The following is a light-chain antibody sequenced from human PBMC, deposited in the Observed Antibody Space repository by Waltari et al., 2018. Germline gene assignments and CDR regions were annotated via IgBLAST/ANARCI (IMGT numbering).Light chain of an antibody. Sequence: QSALTQPASVSGSPGQSITISCTGTSSDVGGYNYVSWYQQHPGKAPKLMFYDVSKRPSGVSNRFSGSKSGNTASLTISGLQAEDEADYYCSSYTSSSTFYVFGTGTKVTVL. V-gene: IGLV2-14*01. CDR2: DVS. J-gene: IGLJ1*01. CDR3: SSYTSSSTFYV. CDR1: SSDVGGYNY.